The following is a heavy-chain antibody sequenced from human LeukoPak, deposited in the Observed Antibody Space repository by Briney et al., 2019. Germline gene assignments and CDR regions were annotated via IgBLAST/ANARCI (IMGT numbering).Heavy chain of an antibody. V-gene: IGHV3-23*01. Sequence: PGGSLRLSCAASGFTFSNYAMSWVRQAPGKGLEWVSVISGSGDSTYYAGSVKGRFTISRDNSKNTLYLQMNSLRAEDTAVYYCARYRYYDSSGYWDYWGQGTLVTVSS. CDR1: GFTFSNYA. CDR2: ISGSGDST. CDR3: ARYRYYDSSGYWDY. J-gene: IGHJ4*02. D-gene: IGHD3-22*01.